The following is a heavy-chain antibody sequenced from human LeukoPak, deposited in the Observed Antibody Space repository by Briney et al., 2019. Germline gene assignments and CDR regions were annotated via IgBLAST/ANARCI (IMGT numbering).Heavy chain of an antibody. V-gene: IGHV5-51*01. J-gene: IGHJ4*02. D-gene: IGHD6-13*01. CDR2: IYPRDSDT. CDR1: GYSFTNYW. Sequence: GESLKISCKGSGYSFTNYWIGWVRRMPGKGLEWMGIIYPRDSDTRYSPSFQGQVTISADKSIDTAYLQWSSLKASDTAIYYCARTQDRIAARSWGQGTLVTVSS. CDR3: ARTQDRIAARS.